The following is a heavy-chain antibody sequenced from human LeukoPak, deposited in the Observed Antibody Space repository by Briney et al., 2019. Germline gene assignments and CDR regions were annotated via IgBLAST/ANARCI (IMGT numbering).Heavy chain of an antibody. J-gene: IGHJ5*02. CDR1: GGTFSSYA. CDR3: ARDFVAAAGIRWFDP. Sequence: ASVKVSCKASGGTFSSYAISWVRQAPGQGLEWMGWINAGNGNTKYSQKFQGRVTITRDTSASTAYMELSSLRSEDTAVYYCARDFVAAAGIRWFDPWGQGTLVTVSS. V-gene: IGHV1-3*01. CDR2: INAGNGNT. D-gene: IGHD6-13*01.